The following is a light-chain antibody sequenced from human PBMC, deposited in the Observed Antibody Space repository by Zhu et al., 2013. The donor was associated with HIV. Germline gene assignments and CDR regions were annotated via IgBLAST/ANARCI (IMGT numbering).Light chain of an antibody. J-gene: IGKJ3*01. CDR2: GTS. CDR3: QQRSNWPRGFT. CDR1: QSVGNNF. Sequence: DIVLTQSPGTLSLSPGERATLSCRASQSVGNNFLAWYQHKPGQAPRLLIYGTSTRATGIPDRFSGSGSGTEFTLTISTLEPEDFAVYYCQQRSNWPRGFTFGPGTKVDIK. V-gene: IGKV3D-20*02.